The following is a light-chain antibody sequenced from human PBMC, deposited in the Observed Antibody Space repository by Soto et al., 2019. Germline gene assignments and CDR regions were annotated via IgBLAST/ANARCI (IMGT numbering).Light chain of an antibody. CDR2: DVN. Sequence: QSALTQPRSVSGSPGQSVTISCTGTSSDVGGYNYVSWYQQHPGKAPKLMIYDVNKRPSGVPDRFSGSKSGNTASLTISGLQAEDEADYYCCSYAGSKVVFGGGTKVTVL. CDR3: CSYAGSKVV. J-gene: IGLJ2*01. CDR1: SSDVGGYNY. V-gene: IGLV2-11*01.